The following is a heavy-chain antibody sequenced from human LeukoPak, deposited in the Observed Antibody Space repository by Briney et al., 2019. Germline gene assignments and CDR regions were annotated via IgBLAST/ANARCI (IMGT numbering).Heavy chain of an antibody. D-gene: IGHD4-23*01. J-gene: IGHJ4*02. V-gene: IGHV3-30-3*01. CDR3: VLGHYGGLFDN. CDR1: GSTFSSYD. Sequence: GRSLRLSCAASGSTFSSYDMHWVRQAPGKGLEWVAVISYDGSNKDYADSVKGRFTISRDNSKNTLYVQMNSLRVEDTAVYYCVLGHYGGLFDNWGQGTLVTVSS. CDR2: ISYDGSNK.